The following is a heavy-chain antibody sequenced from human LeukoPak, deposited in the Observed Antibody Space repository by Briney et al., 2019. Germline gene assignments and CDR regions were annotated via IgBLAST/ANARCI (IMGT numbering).Heavy chain of an antibody. D-gene: IGHD2-2*01. CDR1: GFTFSSYA. V-gene: IGHV3-30-3*01. J-gene: IGHJ6*03. CDR2: ISYDGSNK. Sequence: GRSLRLSCAASGFTFSSYAMHWVRQAPGKGLEWVAVISYDGSNKYYADSVKGRFTISRDNSKNTLYLQMNSLRAEDTAVYYCARAGHHCSSTSCCMDVWGKGTTVTVSS. CDR3: ARAGHHCSSTSCCMDV.